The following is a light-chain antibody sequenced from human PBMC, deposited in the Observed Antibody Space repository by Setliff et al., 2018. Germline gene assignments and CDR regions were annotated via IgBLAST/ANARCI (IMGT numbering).Light chain of an antibody. CDR1: SSNIGSNT. CDR3: QSYDSSLSAVV. J-gene: IGLJ2*01. V-gene: IGLV1-44*01. CDR2: SNN. Sequence: QSALAQPPSASGTPGQRVTISCSGSSSNIGSNTVNWYQQLPGTAPKLLIYSNNQRPSGVPDRFSGSKSGTSASLAISGLQSEDEADYYCQSYDSSLSAVVFGGGTQRTVL.